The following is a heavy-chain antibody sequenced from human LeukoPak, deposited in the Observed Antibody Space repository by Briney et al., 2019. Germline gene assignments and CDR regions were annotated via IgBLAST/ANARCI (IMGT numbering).Heavy chain of an antibody. CDR3: ARDRGTTGTTGVYFDY. CDR1: GYTFTSYY. J-gene: IGHJ4*02. Sequence: ASVKVSCKASGYTFTSYYMHWVRQAPGQGLEWMGIINSSGGSTSYAQKFQGRVTMTRDTSTSTVYMELSSLRSEDTAVYYFARDRGTTGTTGVYFDYWGQGTLVTVSS. D-gene: IGHD1-1*01. V-gene: IGHV1-46*01. CDR2: INSSGGST.